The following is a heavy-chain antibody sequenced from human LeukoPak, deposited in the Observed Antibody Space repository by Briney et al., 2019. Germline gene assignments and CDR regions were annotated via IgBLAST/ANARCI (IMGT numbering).Heavy chain of an antibody. J-gene: IGHJ6*02. CDR1: GFTFDDYG. CDR2: INWNGGTI. Sequence: PGGSLRLSCAASGFTFDDYGMSWVRQAPGKGLEWVSGINWNGGTIGYADSVKGRFTISRDNAKNTLFLQMNSLRAEDTAVYYCARDLSHGMDVWGQGTLVTVSS. CDR3: ARDLSHGMDV. V-gene: IGHV3-20*04.